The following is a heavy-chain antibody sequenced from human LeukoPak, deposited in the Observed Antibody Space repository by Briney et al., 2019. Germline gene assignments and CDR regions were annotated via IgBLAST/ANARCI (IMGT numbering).Heavy chain of an antibody. J-gene: IGHJ4*02. CDR1: GFTFSSYW. Sequence: PGGSLRLSCAASGFTFSSYWMSWVRQAPGKGLEWVANIKQDGSEKYYVDSVKGRFTISRDNAKNSLYLQMNSLRAEDTAVYYCARRRHWNPTYYFDYWGQGTLVTVSS. D-gene: IGHD1-1*01. CDR3: ARRRHWNPTYYFDY. V-gene: IGHV3-7*01. CDR2: IKQDGSEK.